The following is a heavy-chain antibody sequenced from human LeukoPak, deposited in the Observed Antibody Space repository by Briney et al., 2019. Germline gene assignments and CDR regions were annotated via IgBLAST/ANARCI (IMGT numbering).Heavy chain of an antibody. CDR2: ISAYNGNT. V-gene: IGHV1-18*01. D-gene: IGHD3-22*01. Sequence: GASVKVSCKASGYTFTSYGISWVRQAPGQGLKWMGWISAYNGNTNYAQKLQGRVTMTTDTSTSTAYMELRSLRSDDTAVYYCARVQDSSGYYYLDYWGQGTLVTVSS. CDR3: ARVQDSSGYYYLDY. CDR1: GYTFTSYG. J-gene: IGHJ4*02.